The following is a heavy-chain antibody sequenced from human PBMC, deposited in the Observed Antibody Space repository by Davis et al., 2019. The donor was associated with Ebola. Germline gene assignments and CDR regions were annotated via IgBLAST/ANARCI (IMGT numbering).Heavy chain of an antibody. D-gene: IGHD3-3*01. Sequence: GESLKISCAASGFTFSSYAMHWVRQAPGKGLEWVAVISYDGSNKYYADSVKGRFTISRDNSKNTLYLQMNSLRAEDTAVYYCAKASWSGIHYYYYYGMDVWGQGTTVTVSS. CDR3: AKASWSGIHYYYYYGMDV. J-gene: IGHJ6*02. CDR2: ISYDGSNK. CDR1: GFTFSSYA. V-gene: IGHV3-30-3*01.